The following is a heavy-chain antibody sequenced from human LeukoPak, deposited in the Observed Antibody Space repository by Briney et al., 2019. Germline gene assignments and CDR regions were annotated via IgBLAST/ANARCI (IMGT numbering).Heavy chain of an antibody. CDR3: ARVGSLSSSWAFFDY. CDR1: GYSISSGYY. V-gene: IGHV4-38-2*02. D-gene: IGHD6-13*01. CDR2: IYHSGST. J-gene: IGHJ4*02. Sequence: PSETLSLTCTVSGYSISSGYYWGWIRQPPGKGLEWIGSIYHSGSTYYNPSLKGRVTISVDTSKNQFSLKLSSVTAADTAVYYCARVGSLSSSWAFFDYWGQGTLVTVSS.